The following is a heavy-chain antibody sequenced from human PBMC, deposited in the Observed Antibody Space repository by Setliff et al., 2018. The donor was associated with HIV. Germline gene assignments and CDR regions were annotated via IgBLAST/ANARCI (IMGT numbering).Heavy chain of an antibody. V-gene: IGHV1-3*01. CDR1: GYTFTSYA. D-gene: IGHD1-26*01. CDR2: INAGNGNT. CDR3: ARGNRVGANDAFDI. J-gene: IGHJ3*02. Sequence: GASVKVSCKASGYTFTSYAMHWVRQAPGQRLEWMGWINAGNGNTNYAQKSQGRVTMTRDTSTTTANMELSRLGSDDTAVYYCARGNRVGANDAFDIWGQGTMVTVSS.